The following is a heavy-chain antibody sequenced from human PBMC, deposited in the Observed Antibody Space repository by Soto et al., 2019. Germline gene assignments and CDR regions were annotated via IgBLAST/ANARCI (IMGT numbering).Heavy chain of an antibody. CDR1: GFSLNTTAVG. CDR3: AHREGDDYVWGSYKDAFDI. D-gene: IGHD3-16*01. CDR2: IYWANDK. V-gene: IGHV2-5*02. Sequence: SGPTLVNPTQTLTLTCTFSGFSLNTTAVGVGWIRQPPGKALEWLALIYWANDKRYSPSLKTRLTITKDTYKKQVVLKMTNMDPVETATYFCAHREGDDYVWGSYKDAFDIWGQGTMGTVSS. J-gene: IGHJ3*02.